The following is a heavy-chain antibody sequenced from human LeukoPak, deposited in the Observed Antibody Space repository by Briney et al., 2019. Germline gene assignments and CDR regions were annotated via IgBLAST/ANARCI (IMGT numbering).Heavy chain of an antibody. J-gene: IGHJ3*02. CDR2: IWYDGSNK. CDR1: GFTFNSYG. D-gene: IGHD3-10*01. V-gene: IGHV3-33*06. CDR3: AKCFGPYVALNAFDI. Sequence: GRSLRLSCAASGFTFNSYGMHWVRQAPGKGQECVAVIWYDGSNKYYADSVKGRFTISRDNSKNTLYLQMTSLRAEDTAVYYCAKCFGPYVALNAFDIWGQGTMVTVSS.